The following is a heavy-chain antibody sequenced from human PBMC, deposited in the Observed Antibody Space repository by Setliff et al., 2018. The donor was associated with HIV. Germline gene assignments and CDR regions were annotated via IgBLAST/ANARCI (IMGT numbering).Heavy chain of an antibody. D-gene: IGHD1-7*01. V-gene: IGHV3-30*04. CDR2: ISSDGSRK. CDR1: GFTFNNHA. Sequence: GGSLRLSCAASGFTFNNHAIHWVRQAPGKGLEWVAVISSDGSRKEFVDSVKGRFTISRDSSKDTVSPEMDSLRGEDTAVYYCARVRSWNFVDGMDVWGQGTTVTVSS. J-gene: IGHJ6*02. CDR3: ARVRSWNFVDGMDV.